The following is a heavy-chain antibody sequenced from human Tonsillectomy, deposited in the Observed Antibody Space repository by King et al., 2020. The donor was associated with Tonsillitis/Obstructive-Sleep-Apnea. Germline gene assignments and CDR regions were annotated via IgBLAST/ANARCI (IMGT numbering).Heavy chain of an antibody. CDR2: IYSGGIT. CDR1: GFTVSSTY. Sequence: VQLVESGGGLVQPGGSLRLSCAASGFTVSSTYMSWVRQAPGKGLEWVSIIYSGGITSYADSVKGRFTISRDNFKNTLYLQMNSLRAEDTAVYYCAREQIAAAPPSYFDYWGQGTLVTVSS. D-gene: IGHD6-13*01. CDR3: AREQIAAAPPSYFDY. V-gene: IGHV3-66*01. J-gene: IGHJ4*02.